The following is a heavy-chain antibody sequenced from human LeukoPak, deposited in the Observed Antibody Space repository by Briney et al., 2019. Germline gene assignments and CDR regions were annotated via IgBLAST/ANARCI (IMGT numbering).Heavy chain of an antibody. CDR2: IDQDGSQK. Sequence: GGSLRLSCAASGFTFSSYYMSWVRQAPGKGLEWVANIDQDGSQKYYVDSVNGRFTISRDNAKNSLYLQMNSLRGEDTAVYYCSRVKGTTMLNDFWGQGILVTVSS. CDR1: GFTFSSYY. V-gene: IGHV3-7*01. D-gene: IGHD3-10*01. J-gene: IGHJ4*02. CDR3: SRVKGTTMLNDF.